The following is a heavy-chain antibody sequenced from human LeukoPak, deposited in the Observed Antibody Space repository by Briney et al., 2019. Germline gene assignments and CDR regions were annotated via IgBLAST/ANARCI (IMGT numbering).Heavy chain of an antibody. J-gene: IGHJ3*02. CDR1: GGSISSSSYY. D-gene: IGHD3-10*01. Sequence: SETLSLTCTVSGGSISSSSYYWGWIRQPPGKGLEWIGSIYYSGSTYYNPSLKSRVTISVDTSKNQFSLKLSSVTAADTAVYYCARAGVRRFAVAFDIWGQGTMVTVSS. CDR2: IYYSGST. V-gene: IGHV4-39*07. CDR3: ARAGVRRFAVAFDI.